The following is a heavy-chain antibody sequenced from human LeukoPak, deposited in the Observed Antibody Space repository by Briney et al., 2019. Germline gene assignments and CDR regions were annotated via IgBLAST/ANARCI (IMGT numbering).Heavy chain of an antibody. CDR2: INHSGST. Sequence: SETLSLTCAVSGGSISSGGYSWSWIRQPPGKGLEWIGEINHSGSTNYNPSLKSRVTISVDTSKNQFSLKLSSVTAADTAVYYCARTITVLRIAAAGTKGHFDYWGQGTLVTVSS. J-gene: IGHJ4*02. V-gene: IGHV4-30-2*01. D-gene: IGHD6-13*01. CDR3: ARTITVLRIAAAGTKGHFDY. CDR1: GGSISSGGYS.